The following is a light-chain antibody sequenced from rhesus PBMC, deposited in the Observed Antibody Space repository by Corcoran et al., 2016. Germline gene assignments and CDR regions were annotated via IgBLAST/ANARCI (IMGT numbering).Light chain of an antibody. Sequence: DIQMTQSPSSLSASVGDTVTIPCRASQGISSYLNWFQQKPGKAHKLLIYDASSLESGVPSRFSGSGSGTDFTLTISSLQPEDCAAYYCLQHNSYPFTFGPGTKLDIK. CDR2: DAS. J-gene: IGKJ3*01. CDR3: LQHNSYPFT. V-gene: IGKV1-28*03. CDR1: QGISSY.